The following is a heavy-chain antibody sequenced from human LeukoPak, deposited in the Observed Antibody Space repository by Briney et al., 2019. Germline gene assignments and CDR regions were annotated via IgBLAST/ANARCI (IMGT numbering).Heavy chain of an antibody. CDR3: ARVGSGYDLMRRGPYYFDY. CDR2: IIPIFGTA. V-gene: IGHV1-69*13. CDR1: GGTFSSYA. D-gene: IGHD5-12*01. J-gene: IGHJ4*02. Sequence: ASVKVSCKASGGTFSSYAISWVRQAPGQGLEWMGGIIPIFGTANYAQKFQGRVTITADESTSTAYMELSSLRSEDTAVYYCARVGSGYDLMRRGPYYFDYWGQGTLVTVSS.